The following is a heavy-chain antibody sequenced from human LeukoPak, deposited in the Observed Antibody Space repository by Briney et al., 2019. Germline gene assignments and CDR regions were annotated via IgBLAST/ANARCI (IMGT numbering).Heavy chain of an antibody. J-gene: IGHJ4*02. Sequence: SETLSLTCTVSGGSVNSGNYYWTWIRQPAGKGLEWIGRIYTSGSTNYNPALKSRVTISINASKNQFSLRLSPVTAATTAGYSCTRGGELMNFCGQGILVTVSS. CDR3: TRGGELMNF. V-gene: IGHV4-61*02. CDR2: IYTSGST. CDR1: GGSVNSGNYY. D-gene: IGHD1-26*01.